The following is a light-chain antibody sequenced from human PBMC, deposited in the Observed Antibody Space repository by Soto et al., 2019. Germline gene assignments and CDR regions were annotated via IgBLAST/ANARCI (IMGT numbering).Light chain of an antibody. Sequence: QSALTQPRSVSGSPGQSVTISSTGTYSDIGSYNDVSWYQHHPAKAPRLMIFDVSQRPSGVPDRFSGSKSGNTASLTISGLQTEDEADYHCCSYARTYRLMIFGEGTKLTVL. J-gene: IGLJ2*01. CDR3: CSYARTYRLMI. CDR1: YSDIGSYND. CDR2: DVS. V-gene: IGLV2-11*01.